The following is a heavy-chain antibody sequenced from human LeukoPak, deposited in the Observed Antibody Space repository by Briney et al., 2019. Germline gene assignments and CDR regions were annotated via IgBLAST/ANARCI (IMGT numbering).Heavy chain of an antibody. J-gene: IGHJ5*02. CDR3: ARGAPDYYDSSGYYYVRWFDP. V-gene: IGHV4-34*01. D-gene: IGHD3-22*01. Sequence: SETLSLTCAVYGGSFSGYYWSWIRQPPGKGLEWIGEINHSGSTNNNPSLKSRVTISVDTSKNQFSLKLSSVTAADTAVYYCARGAPDYYDSSGYYYVRWFDPWGQGTLVTVSS. CDR1: GGSFSGYY. CDR2: INHSGST.